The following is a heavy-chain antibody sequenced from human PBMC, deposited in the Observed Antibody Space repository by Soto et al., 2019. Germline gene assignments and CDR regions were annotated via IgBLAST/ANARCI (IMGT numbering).Heavy chain of an antibody. CDR3: ARVPRRSLDSSGYFY. CDR1: GGSISSGDYY. D-gene: IGHD3-22*01. Sequence: TSETLSLTCTVSGGSISSGDYYWSWIRQPPGKGLEWIGYIYYSGSTYYNPSLKSRVTISVDTSKNQFSLKLSSVTAADTAVYYCARVPRRSLDSSGYFYWGQGXLVTVSS. V-gene: IGHV4-30-4*01. J-gene: IGHJ4*02. CDR2: IYYSGST.